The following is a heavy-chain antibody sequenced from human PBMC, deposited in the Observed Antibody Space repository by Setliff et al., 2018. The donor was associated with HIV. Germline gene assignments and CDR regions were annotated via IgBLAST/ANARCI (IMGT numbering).Heavy chain of an antibody. V-gene: IGHV4-28*03. D-gene: IGHD3-22*01. CDR3: ARDRIEVLADSPHDVFDI. CDR2: IYYSGTT. J-gene: IGHJ3*02. Sequence: SETLSLTCAVSGYSLSSDYYWSWVRQPPGKGLEWIGYIYYSGTTYYNPSLKSRVTMSVDTAKNQLSLKLTAVSAADTAVYYCARDRIEVLADSPHDVFDIWGRGIMVTVSS. CDR1: GYSLSSDYY.